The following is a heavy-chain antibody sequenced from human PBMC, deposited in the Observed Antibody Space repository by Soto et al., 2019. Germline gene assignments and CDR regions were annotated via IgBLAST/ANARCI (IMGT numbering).Heavy chain of an antibody. CDR2: IYATGTT. Sequence: QVQLQESGPGLVKPSETLSLTCTVSGASISGFYWSWIRKSAGKGLEWIGRIYATGTTDYNPSLKSRVMMSVDTSKKQFSLKLRSVTAADTAIYYCARARGAASFDLWGQGTLVTASS. D-gene: IGHD6-25*01. J-gene: IGHJ5*02. V-gene: IGHV4-4*07. CDR3: ARARGAASFDL. CDR1: GASISGFY.